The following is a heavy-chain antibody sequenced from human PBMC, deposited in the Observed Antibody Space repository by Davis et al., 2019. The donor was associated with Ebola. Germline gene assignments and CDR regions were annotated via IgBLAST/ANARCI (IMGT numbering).Heavy chain of an antibody. Sequence: AASVKVSCKASGGTFSSYAMHWVRQAPGQRLEWMGWINAGNGNTKYSQKFQGRVTITRDTSASTAYMELSSLRSEDTAVYYCASRLRIAVAGFDYWGQGTLVTVSS. CDR2: INAGNGNT. V-gene: IGHV1-3*01. D-gene: IGHD6-19*01. CDR3: ASRLRIAVAGFDY. CDR1: GGTFSSYA. J-gene: IGHJ4*02.